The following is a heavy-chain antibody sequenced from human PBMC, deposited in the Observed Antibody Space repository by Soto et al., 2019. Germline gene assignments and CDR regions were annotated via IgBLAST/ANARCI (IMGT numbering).Heavy chain of an antibody. Sequence: QVQLQESGPGLVKPSQTLSLTCTVSGGSISSGDYYWSWIRQPPGKGLEWIGYIYYSGSTYYNPSLKSRITISVDTSKNQFSLKLSSVTAADTAVYYCARAAVITFGGVIDGMDVWGQGTTVTVSS. CDR1: GGSISSGDYY. J-gene: IGHJ6*02. V-gene: IGHV4-30-4*01. CDR2: IYYSGST. CDR3: ARAAVITFGGVIDGMDV. D-gene: IGHD3-16*01.